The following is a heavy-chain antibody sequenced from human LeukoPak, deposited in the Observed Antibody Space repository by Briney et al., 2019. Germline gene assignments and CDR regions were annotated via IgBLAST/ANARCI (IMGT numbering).Heavy chain of an antibody. CDR2: INPSGDST. CDR1: GYTFTSYY. J-gene: IGHJ3*02. Sequence: ASVKVSCKASGYTFTSYYIHWVRQAPGQGPEGMGIINPSGDSTSYAQKFQGRVTMTRDMSTSTVYMDLSSLRSEDTAVYYCARGQYYYDSSGRVDAFDIWGQGTVVTVSS. CDR3: ARGQYYYDSSGRVDAFDI. V-gene: IGHV1-46*01. D-gene: IGHD3-22*01.